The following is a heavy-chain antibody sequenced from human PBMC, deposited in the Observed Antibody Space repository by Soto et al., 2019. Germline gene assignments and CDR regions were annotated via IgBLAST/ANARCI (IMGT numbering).Heavy chain of an antibody. CDR3: AKELIAYGVFDY. J-gene: IGHJ4*02. CDR2: ISGGSITI. D-gene: IGHD2-8*01. CDR1: GFTFTSCV. Sequence: VHLLESGGGFVQPGGSLRLSCAASGFTFTSCVMGWVRQAPGKGLEWVAAISGGSITIYYADSVKGRFTISRDNSKNTLYLEMNSLRAEDTAVYYCAKELIAYGVFDYWGQGTLVTVSS. V-gene: IGHV3-23*01.